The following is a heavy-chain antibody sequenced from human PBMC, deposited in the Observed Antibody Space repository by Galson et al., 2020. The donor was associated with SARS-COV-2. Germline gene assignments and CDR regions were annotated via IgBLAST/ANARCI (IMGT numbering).Heavy chain of an antibody. CDR3: AKSSVTLGGSCFDY. Sequence: GESLKISCAASGFTFSSYALSWVRQAPGKGLEWVSAISGSGGSTYYADSVKGRFTISRDNSKNTLYLQMNSLRAEDTAVYYCAKSSVTLGGSCFDYWGQGTLVTVSS. CDR1: GFTFSSYA. J-gene: IGHJ4*02. D-gene: IGHD2-15*01. V-gene: IGHV3-23*01. CDR2: ISGSGGST.